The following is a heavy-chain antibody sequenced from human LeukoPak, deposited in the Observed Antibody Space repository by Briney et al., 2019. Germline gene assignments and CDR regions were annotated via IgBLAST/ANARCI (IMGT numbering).Heavy chain of an antibody. CDR1: GFSFNTYW. CDR3: ARSRSGYYEDY. V-gene: IGHV3-7*01. CDR2: INKDGTEK. J-gene: IGHJ4*02. D-gene: IGHD5-12*01. Sequence: GGSLRLSCAVSGFSFNTYWMTWVRQAPGKGLQWVASINKDGTEKYYVDSVKGRFTISRDNTKNSLYLQMNSLRAEDTAVYYCARSRSGYYEDYWGQGTLVTVSS.